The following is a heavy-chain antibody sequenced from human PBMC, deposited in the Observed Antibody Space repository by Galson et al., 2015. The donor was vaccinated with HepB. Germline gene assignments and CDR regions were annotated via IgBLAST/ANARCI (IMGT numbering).Heavy chain of an antibody. Sequence: SLRLSCAASGFTFSSNNMNWVRQAPGKGLEWVASISSSSSYIHYADSVKGRFTISRDNAKNSLLLQMNSLRTEDTALYYCARDDRAAGSSGSYLDYWGQGTLVTVSS. CDR1: GFTFSSNN. D-gene: IGHD3-10*01. CDR3: ARDDRAAGSSGSYLDY. V-gene: IGHV3-21*01. CDR2: ISSSSSYI. J-gene: IGHJ4*02.